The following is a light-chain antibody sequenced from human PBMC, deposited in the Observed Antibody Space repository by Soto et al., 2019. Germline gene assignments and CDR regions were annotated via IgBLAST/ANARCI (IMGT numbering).Light chain of an antibody. CDR3: QQYNTYAT. J-gene: IGKJ5*01. V-gene: IGKV1-5*01. Sequence: DIQMTQYPSTLSGSVGDRVTITCRASQNIRNLLAWYQQKPGKAPKPLIYDASTLKTGVPSRFSGSGSGSEFNFTITGLQPDDFATYFCQQYNTYATFGQGTRLEI. CDR1: QNIRNL. CDR2: DAS.